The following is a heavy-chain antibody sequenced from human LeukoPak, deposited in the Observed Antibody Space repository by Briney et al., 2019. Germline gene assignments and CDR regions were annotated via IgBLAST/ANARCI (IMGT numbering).Heavy chain of an antibody. CDR1: GFSFNSYS. D-gene: IGHD3-10*02. CDR3: AELGITMIGGV. J-gene: IGHJ6*04. CDR2: ISSSSSYI. Sequence: PGGSLRLSCAASGFSFNSYSMNWVRQAPGKGLEWVSFISSSSSYIYYADSVKGRFTISRDNAKNSLYLQMNSLRAEDTAVYYCAELGITMIGGVWGKGTTVTISS. V-gene: IGHV3-21*01.